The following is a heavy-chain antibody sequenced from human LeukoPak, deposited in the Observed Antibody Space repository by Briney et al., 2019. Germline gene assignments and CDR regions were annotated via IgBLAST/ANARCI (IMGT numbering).Heavy chain of an antibody. J-gene: IGHJ3*02. Sequence: GRSLRLSCAASGFTFDDYAMHWVRQAPGKGLEWVSGISWESGSIGYADSVKGRFTISRDNAKKSLYLQMNSLRAEDTAVYYCARAHYSKGPLSAFDIWGQGTMVTVSS. D-gene: IGHD4-11*01. CDR1: GFTFDDYA. CDR3: ARAHYSKGPLSAFDI. V-gene: IGHV3-9*01. CDR2: ISWESGSI.